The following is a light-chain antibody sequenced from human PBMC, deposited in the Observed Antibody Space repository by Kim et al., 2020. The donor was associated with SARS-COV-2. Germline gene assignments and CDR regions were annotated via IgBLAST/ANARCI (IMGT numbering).Light chain of an antibody. CDR3: QKYDSAPWT. Sequence: IQMTQSPSSLSASVGDEVTITCRASQDISNYLAWYQQKPGKAPKLLMYATSTLQSGVPSRFRGCRSGTDFTLVITRLQPEDVATYYCQKYDSAPWTFGQGTKVDIK. J-gene: IGKJ1*01. CDR2: ATS. CDR1: QDISNY. V-gene: IGKV1-27*01.